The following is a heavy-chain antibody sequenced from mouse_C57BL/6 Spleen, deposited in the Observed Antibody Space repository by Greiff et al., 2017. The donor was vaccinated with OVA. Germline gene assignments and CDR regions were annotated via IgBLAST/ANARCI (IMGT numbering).Heavy chain of an antibody. D-gene: IGHD4-1*01. V-gene: IGHV1-52*01. Sequence: QVQLQQPGAELVRPGSSVKLSCKASGYTFTSYWMHWVKQRPIQGLEWIGNIDPSDSETHYTQKFKDKATLTVDKSSSTAYMQLSSLTSEDSAVYYCARRQDWDEGDYFDYWGQGTTLTVSS. CDR1: GYTFTSYW. J-gene: IGHJ2*01. CDR2: IDPSDSET. CDR3: ARRQDWDEGDYFDY.